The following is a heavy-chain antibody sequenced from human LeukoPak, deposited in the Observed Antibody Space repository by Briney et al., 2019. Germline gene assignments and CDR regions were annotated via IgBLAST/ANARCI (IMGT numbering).Heavy chain of an antibody. V-gene: IGHV1-2*06. CDR2: INPNSGGT. J-gene: IGHJ4*02. D-gene: IGHD3-22*01. CDR1: GXTFTXYY. Sequence: ASXXVXCKASGXTFTXYYMHWVRQAPGQGLEWMGRINPNSGGTNYAQKFQGRVTMTRDTSISTAYMELSRLRSDDTAVYYCASVSDYDSSGYRADYWGQGTLVTVSS. CDR3: ASVSDYDSSGYRADY.